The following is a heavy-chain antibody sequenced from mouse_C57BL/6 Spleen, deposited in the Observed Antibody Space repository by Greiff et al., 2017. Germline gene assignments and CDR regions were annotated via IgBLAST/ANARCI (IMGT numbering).Heavy chain of an antibody. Sequence: VQLQQSGAELVRPGTSVKVSCKASGYAFTNYLIEWVTQRPGQGLEWIGVINPGSGGTNYNEKFKGKATLTADKSSSTAYMQLSSLTAEDSAVYFCARVYFDYWGQGTTLTVSS. V-gene: IGHV1-54*01. CDR3: ARVYFDY. J-gene: IGHJ2*01. D-gene: IGHD3-1*01. CDR1: GYAFTNYL. CDR2: INPGSGGT.